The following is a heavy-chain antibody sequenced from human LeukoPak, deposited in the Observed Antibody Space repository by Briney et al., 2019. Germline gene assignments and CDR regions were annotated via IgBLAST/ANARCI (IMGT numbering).Heavy chain of an antibody. V-gene: IGHV3-48*03. CDR1: GFTFSSYE. CDR3: ARDGPLNYDSSGYYPNDAFDI. D-gene: IGHD3-22*01. CDR2: ISSSGSTI. J-gene: IGHJ3*02. Sequence: SGGSLRLSCAASGFTFSSYEMNWVRQAPGKGLERVSYISSSGSTIYYADSVKGRFTISRDNAKNSLYLQMNSLRAEDTAVYYCARDGPLNYDSSGYYPNDAFDIWGQGTMVTVSS.